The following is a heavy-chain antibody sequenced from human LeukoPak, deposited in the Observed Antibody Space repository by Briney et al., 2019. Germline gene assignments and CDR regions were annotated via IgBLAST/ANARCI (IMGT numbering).Heavy chain of an antibody. D-gene: IGHD1-14*01. Sequence: ASVKVSCKASGYTFTGYGIIWVRQAPGQGLEWMGWISPYNGNTNYAQKFQGRVTMTTDTSTTTTYMELRSLRSDNTAVYYCARDLDSGGTTFRALNYWGQGTLVTVSS. CDR3: ARDLDSGGTTFRALNY. CDR1: GYTFTGYG. V-gene: IGHV1-18*04. J-gene: IGHJ4*02. CDR2: ISPYNGNT.